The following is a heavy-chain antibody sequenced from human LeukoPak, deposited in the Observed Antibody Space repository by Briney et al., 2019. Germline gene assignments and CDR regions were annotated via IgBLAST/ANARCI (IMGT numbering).Heavy chain of an antibody. D-gene: IGHD2-15*01. CDR1: GGSFSGYY. Sequence: SETLSLTCAVYGGSFSGYYWSWIRQPPGKRLEWIGEINHSGSTNYNPSLKSRVTTSVDTSKNQFSLKLSSVTAADTAVYYCARGRTRPGVVVVAATPGVRAFRFDPWGQGTLVTVSS. V-gene: IGHV4-34*01. CDR2: INHSGST. CDR3: ARGRTRPGVVVVAATPGVRAFRFDP. J-gene: IGHJ5*02.